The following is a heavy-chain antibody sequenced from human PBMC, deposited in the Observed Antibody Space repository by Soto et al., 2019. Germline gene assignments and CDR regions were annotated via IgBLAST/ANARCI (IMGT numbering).Heavy chain of an antibody. Sequence: EVQLVESGGGLIQPGGSLRLSCVVSGFSVSSSNYMSWVRQAPGKGLEWVLVIYPGGTTYYADSVKGRFTISRDNSKNTLYLQMNSLRAEDTAVYYCHGYGYWGQGTLVTVSS. CDR1: GFSVSSSNY. V-gene: IGHV3-53*01. CDR3: HGYGY. D-gene: IGHD5-12*01. J-gene: IGHJ4*02. CDR2: IYPGGTT.